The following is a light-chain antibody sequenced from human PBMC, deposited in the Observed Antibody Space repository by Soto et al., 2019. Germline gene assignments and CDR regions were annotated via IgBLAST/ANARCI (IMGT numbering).Light chain of an antibody. J-gene: IGKJ1*01. V-gene: IGKV3-15*01. CDR1: QSVSTN. CDR2: GAS. Sequence: EIVMTQSPATLSVSPGERATLSGRASQSVSTNLAWYQQKPGQAPRLLIFGASTRATDVPARFTGSGSGTEFTLTIRSLQSEDFAVYYCLQHNSRPRTLGQGTRLEV. CDR3: LQHNSRPRT.